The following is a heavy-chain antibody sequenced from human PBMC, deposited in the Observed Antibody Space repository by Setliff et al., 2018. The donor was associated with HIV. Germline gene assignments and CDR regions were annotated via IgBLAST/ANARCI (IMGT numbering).Heavy chain of an antibody. V-gene: IGHV3-23*01. CDR3: AKMNYGYNPPLGEYFQH. D-gene: IGHD4-17*01. CDR2: VSGSGGNT. Sequence: GSLRLSCAASRFTFSRYAMSWVRQAPGKGLEWVSTVSGSGGNTYYADSVKGRFTISRDNSKNTLYLLMNSLRAEDTALYYCAKMNYGYNPPLGEYFQHWGQGSLVTVSS. J-gene: IGHJ1*01. CDR1: RFTFSRYA.